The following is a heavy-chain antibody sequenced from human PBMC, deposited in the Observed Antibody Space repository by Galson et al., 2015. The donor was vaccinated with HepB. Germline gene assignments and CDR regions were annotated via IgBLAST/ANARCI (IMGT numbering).Heavy chain of an antibody. CDR2: ISSSSSYI. Sequence: SLRLSCAASGFTFSSYSMNWVRQAPGKGLEWVSSISSSSSYIYYADSVKGRFTISRDNAKNSLYLQMNSLRAEDTAVYYCAKAGSLLWFGELFHPWGQGTLVTVSS. V-gene: IGHV3-21*04. CDR1: GFTFSSYS. D-gene: IGHD3-10*01. J-gene: IGHJ5*02. CDR3: AKAGSLLWFGELFHP.